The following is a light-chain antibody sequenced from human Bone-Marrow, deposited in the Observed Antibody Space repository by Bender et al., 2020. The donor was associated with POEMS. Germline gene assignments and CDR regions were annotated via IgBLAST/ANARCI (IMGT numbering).Light chain of an antibody. CDR3: SSFTSRRTWV. CDR2: DVS. CDR1: SSDVGSYNY. J-gene: IGLJ3*02. V-gene: IGLV2-14*01. Sequence: QSALTQPASVSGSPGQSITISCTGTSSDVGSYNYVSWYQQYPGKAPKLMIYDVSNRPSGVSNRFSGSKSGNTASLTISGLQAEDEADYYCSSFTSRRTWVFGGGTKLTVL.